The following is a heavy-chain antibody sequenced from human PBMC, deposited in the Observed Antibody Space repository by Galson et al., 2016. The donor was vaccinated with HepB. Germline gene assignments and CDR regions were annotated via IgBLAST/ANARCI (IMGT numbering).Heavy chain of an antibody. CDR1: GGSVSSDNYY. Sequence: ETLSLTCTVSGGSVSSDNYYWTWIRQPPGKGLEWIGFSQHSGNTNCNPSLKCRVTISVDTSKNQFSLKMTSVTAADTAVYYCARDQNGSYMAYWGLGTLVTVSS. D-gene: IGHD1-26*01. V-gene: IGHV4-61*01. CDR3: ARDQNGSYMAY. J-gene: IGHJ4*02. CDR2: SQHSGNT.